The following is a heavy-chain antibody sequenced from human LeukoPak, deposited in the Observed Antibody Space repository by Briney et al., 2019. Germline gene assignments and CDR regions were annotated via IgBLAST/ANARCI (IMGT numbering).Heavy chain of an antibody. Sequence: PSETLSLTCAVSGGSISSSNWWSWVRQPPGKGLEWIGEVYHSGSTNYNPSLKSRVTISVDKSKNQFSLKLSSVTAADTAVYYCARSVSGCTNGVCYWRYFDYWGQGTLVTVSS. V-gene: IGHV4-4*02. CDR1: GGSISSSNW. CDR2: VYHSGST. D-gene: IGHD2-8*01. J-gene: IGHJ4*02. CDR3: ARSVSGCTNGVCYWRYFDY.